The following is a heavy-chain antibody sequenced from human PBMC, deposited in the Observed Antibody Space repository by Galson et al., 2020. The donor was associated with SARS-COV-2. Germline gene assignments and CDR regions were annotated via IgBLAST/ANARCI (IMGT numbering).Heavy chain of an antibody. CDR2: ISYDGSDK. J-gene: IGHJ4*02. V-gene: IGHV3-30*18. CDR3: AKDRSPSGWRDTVMVTIDY. D-gene: IGHD5-18*01. Sequence: PGGSLRLSCAASGFTFSSYGMHWVRQAPGKGLEWVAVISYDGSDKYYADSVKGRFTISRDNSKNTLYLQMNSLRAEDTTVYYCAKDRSPSGWRDTVMVTIDYWGQGTLVTVSS. CDR1: GFTFSSYG.